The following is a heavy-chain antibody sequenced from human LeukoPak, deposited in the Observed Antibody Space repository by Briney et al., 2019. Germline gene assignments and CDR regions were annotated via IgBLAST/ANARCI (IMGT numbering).Heavy chain of an antibody. Sequence: KPSETLSLTCTVSGYSISSGYYWGWIRQPPGKGLEWIGSIYHSGSTYYNPSLKSRVTISVDTSKNQFSLKLSSVTAADTAVYYWAREGITMIKAPVAFDIWGQGTMVTVSS. D-gene: IGHD3-22*01. V-gene: IGHV4-38-2*02. CDR3: AREGITMIKAPVAFDI. J-gene: IGHJ3*02. CDR2: IYHSGST. CDR1: GYSISSGYY.